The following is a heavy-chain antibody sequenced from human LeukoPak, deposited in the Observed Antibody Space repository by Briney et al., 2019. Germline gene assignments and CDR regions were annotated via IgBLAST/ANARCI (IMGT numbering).Heavy chain of an antibody. D-gene: IGHD5-18*01. Sequence: PGGSLRLSCTASGFIFSGSWMAWIRQAPGKGLEWVAIIKKDGSEKYYVDSMKGRFTISRDNAKNSLFLQMNSLRAEDTAVYYCAREGSYGANGMDVWGQGTTVTVSS. CDR3: AREGSYGANGMDV. CDR2: IKKDGSEK. J-gene: IGHJ6*02. CDR1: GFIFSGSW. V-gene: IGHV3-7*01.